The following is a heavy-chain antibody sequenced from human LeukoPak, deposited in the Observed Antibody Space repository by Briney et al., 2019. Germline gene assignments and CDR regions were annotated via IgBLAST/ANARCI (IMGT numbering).Heavy chain of an antibody. Sequence: TGGSLRLSCSASGFTFGDHAMSWVRQAPGKGLEWVGFIRSKGYGGTTEYAASVEGRFSLSRDDSESFVYLQMSSLKTEDTAVYYCTRVRSGNDFDYWGQGTLVTVSS. J-gene: IGHJ4*02. V-gene: IGHV3-49*04. CDR1: GFTFGDHA. D-gene: IGHD3-10*01. CDR3: TRVRSGNDFDY. CDR2: IRSKGYGGTT.